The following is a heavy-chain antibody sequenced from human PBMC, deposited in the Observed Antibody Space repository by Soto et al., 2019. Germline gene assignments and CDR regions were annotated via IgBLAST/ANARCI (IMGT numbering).Heavy chain of an antibody. D-gene: IGHD2-8*02. J-gene: IGHJ5*02. CDR3: ARLLDWFDP. V-gene: IGHV4-39*01. CDR2: IYYSGST. CDR1: GGSISSSSYY. Sequence: SETLSLTCTVSGGSISSSSYYWGWIRQPPGKGLEWIGSIYYSGSTYYNPSLKSRVTISVDTSKNQFSLKLSSVTAADTAVYYCARLLDWFDPWGQGTLVTVSS.